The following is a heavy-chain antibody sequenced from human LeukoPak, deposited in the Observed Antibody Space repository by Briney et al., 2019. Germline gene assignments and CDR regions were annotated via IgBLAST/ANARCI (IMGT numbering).Heavy chain of an antibody. CDR3: ARGPGYSSSWFEYFQH. CDR2: IKQDGSEK. Sequence: GGSLRLSCAASGFTFSSYWMGWVRQAPGKGLEWVANIKQDGSEKYYVDSVKGRFTISRDNAKNSLYLQMNSLRAEDTAVYYCARGPGYSSSWFEYFQHWGQGTLVTVSS. D-gene: IGHD6-13*01. CDR1: GFTFSSYW. V-gene: IGHV3-7*01. J-gene: IGHJ1*01.